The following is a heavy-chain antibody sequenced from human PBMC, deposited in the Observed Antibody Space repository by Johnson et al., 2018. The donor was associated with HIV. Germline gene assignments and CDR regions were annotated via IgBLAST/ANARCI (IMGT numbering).Heavy chain of an antibody. V-gene: IGHV3-48*03. D-gene: IGHD1-26*01. CDR2: ISSSGSTI. CDR3: VSREWELHAFDI. Sequence: VQLVESGGRVVRPGGSLRLSCAASGFIFSSYGMHWVRQAPGKGLEWVSYISSSGSTIYYADSVKGRFTISRDNAKNSLYLQMNSLRAEDTAVYYCVSREWELHAFDIWGQGTMVTVSS. J-gene: IGHJ3*02. CDR1: GFIFSSYG.